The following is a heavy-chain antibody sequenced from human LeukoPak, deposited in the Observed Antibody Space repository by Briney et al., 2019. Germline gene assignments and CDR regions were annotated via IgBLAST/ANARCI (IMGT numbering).Heavy chain of an antibody. CDR2: ISSSSSYI. D-gene: IGHD5-18*01. CDR1: GFTFSSYS. J-gene: IGHJ4*02. V-gene: IGHV3-21*01. CDR3: ARDAAYGYDRFDY. Sequence: GGSLRLSCAASGFTFSSYSMNWVRQAPGKGLEWVSSISSSSSYIYYADSVKGRFTISRDNAKNSLYLQMNSLRAEDTAVYYCARDAAYGYDRFDYWGQGAQVTVSS.